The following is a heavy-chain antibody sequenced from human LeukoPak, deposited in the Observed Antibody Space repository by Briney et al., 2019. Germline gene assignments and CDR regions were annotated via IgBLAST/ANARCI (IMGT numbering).Heavy chain of an antibody. Sequence: GGSLRLSCAASGFTFSSYAMSWVRQAPGKGLEWVANIKQDGSEKYYVDSVKGRFTISRDNAKNSLYLQMNSLRAEDTAVYYCARDYWWELLRLRSRAFDIWGQGTMVTVSS. CDR2: IKQDGSEK. CDR1: GFTFSSYA. CDR3: ARDYWWELLRLRSRAFDI. D-gene: IGHD1-26*01. V-gene: IGHV3-7*03. J-gene: IGHJ3*02.